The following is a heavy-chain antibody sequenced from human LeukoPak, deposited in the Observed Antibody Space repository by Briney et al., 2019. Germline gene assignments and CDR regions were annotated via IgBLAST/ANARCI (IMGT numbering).Heavy chain of an antibody. CDR2: INSDGSST. CDR3: ARSTPFDPFDY. Sequence: GGSLRPSCAASGFTFSSYWMHWVRQAPGKGLVWVSRINSDGSSTSYADSVKGRFTISRDNAKNTLYLQMNSLRAEDTAVYYCARSTPFDPFDYWGQGTLVTVSS. CDR1: GFTFSSYW. J-gene: IGHJ4*02. D-gene: IGHD2/OR15-2a*01. V-gene: IGHV3-74*01.